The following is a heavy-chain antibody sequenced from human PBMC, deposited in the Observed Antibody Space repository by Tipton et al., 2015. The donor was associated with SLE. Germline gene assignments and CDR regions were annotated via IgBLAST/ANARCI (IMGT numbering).Heavy chain of an antibody. J-gene: IGHJ6*04. Sequence: TLSLTCTVSGVSITTYYWSWIRQAPGKGLEWIGYIHYSGFTKYNPSLGSRVSISVDTSKNQVSLRLNAVTAADTAVYYCARWAPGGFYYGMDVWGKGTTVTVSS. CDR3: ARWAPGGFYYGMDV. V-gene: IGHV4-59*08. D-gene: IGHD1-26*01. CDR1: GVSITTYY. CDR2: IHYSGFT.